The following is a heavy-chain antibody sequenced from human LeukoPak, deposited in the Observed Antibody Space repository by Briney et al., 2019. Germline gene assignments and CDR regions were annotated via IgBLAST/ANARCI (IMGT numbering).Heavy chain of an antibody. D-gene: IGHD6-19*01. V-gene: IGHV1-18*01. Sequence: ASVKVSCKASGYTFTSYGISWVRQAPGQGLEWMGWISAHNGNTSYAQKLQGRVTMTTDTSTSTAYMELRSLRSDDTAVYYCARVCVAVAGSHWYFDLWGRGTLVTVSS. CDR2: ISAHNGNT. CDR1: GYTFTSYG. J-gene: IGHJ2*01. CDR3: ARVCVAVAGSHWYFDL.